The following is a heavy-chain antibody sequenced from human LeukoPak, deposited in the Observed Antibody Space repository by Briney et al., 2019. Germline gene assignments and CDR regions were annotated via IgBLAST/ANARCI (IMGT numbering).Heavy chain of an antibody. CDR1: GLTFSSHW. CDR3: ARNYYDSSGPSWFDP. D-gene: IGHD3-22*01. J-gene: IGHJ5*02. V-gene: IGHV3-74*01. Sequence: GGSLRLSCAASGLTFSSHWMHWVRQAPGKGLVWVSRITNDGSSTTYADSVKGRFTISRDNAKNSLYLQMNSLRAEDTAVYYCARNYYDSSGPSWFDPWGQGTLVTVSS. CDR2: ITNDGSST.